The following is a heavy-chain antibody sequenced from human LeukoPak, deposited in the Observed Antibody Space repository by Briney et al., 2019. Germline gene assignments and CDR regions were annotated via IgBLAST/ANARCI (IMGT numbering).Heavy chain of an antibody. CDR2: ISYSGST. V-gene: IGHV4-61*08. CDR3: ASNLAAAGRGPYGY. D-gene: IGHD6-13*01. Sequence: SETLSLTCTVSGGSISSGDYYWSWIRQPPGKGLEWIGYISYSGSTNYNPSLKSRVTISVDMSKNQFSLKLSSVTAADTAVYYCASNLAAAGRGPYGYWGQGTLVTVSS. CDR1: GGSISSGDYY. J-gene: IGHJ4*02.